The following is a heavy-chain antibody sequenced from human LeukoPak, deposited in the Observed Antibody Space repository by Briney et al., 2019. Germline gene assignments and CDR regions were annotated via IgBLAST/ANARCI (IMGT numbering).Heavy chain of an antibody. J-gene: IGHJ3*02. CDR1: GFTFSSYA. CDR3: ARECPLGSGSYSVSPRAFDI. V-gene: IGHV3-30-3*01. D-gene: IGHD1-26*01. CDR2: ISYDGSNK. Sequence: GGSLRLSCAASGFTFSSYAMHWVRQAPGKGLEWVAVISYDGSNKYYADSVKGRFTISRDNSKNTLYLQMNSLRAEDTAVYYCARECPLGSGSYSVSPRAFDIWGQGTMVTVSS.